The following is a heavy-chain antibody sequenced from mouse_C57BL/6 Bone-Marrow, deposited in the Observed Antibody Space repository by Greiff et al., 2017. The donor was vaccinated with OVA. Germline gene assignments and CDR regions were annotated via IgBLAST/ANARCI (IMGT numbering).Heavy chain of an antibody. CDR3: ARVPYYDYDWWDYYYAMDY. CDR1: GFTFSDFY. D-gene: IGHD2-4*01. V-gene: IGHV7-1*01. Sequence: EVMLVESGGGLVQSGRSLRLSCATSGFTFSDFYMEWVRQAPGKGLEWIAASRNKANDYTTEYSAPVKGRVIVATDTSQSSLYLQMNALRAEDTSIYYCARVPYYDYDWWDYYYAMDYWGQGTSVTVSS. CDR2: SRNKANDYTT. J-gene: IGHJ4*01.